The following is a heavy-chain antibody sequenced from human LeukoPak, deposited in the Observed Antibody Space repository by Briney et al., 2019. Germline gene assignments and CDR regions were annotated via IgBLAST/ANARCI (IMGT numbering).Heavy chain of an antibody. CDR3: ARGGRVGATKLDY. J-gene: IGHJ4*02. Sequence: SETLSLTCAVYGGSFSGYYWSWIRQPPGKGLEWIGEINHSGSTNYNPSLKSRVTISVDTSKNQFSLKLSSVTAADTAVYYRARGGRVGATKLDYWGQGTLVTVSS. CDR2: INHSGST. V-gene: IGHV4-34*01. CDR1: GGSFSGYY. D-gene: IGHD1-26*01.